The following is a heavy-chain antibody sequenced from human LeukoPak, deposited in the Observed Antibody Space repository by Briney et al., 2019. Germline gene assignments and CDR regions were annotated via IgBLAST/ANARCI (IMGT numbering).Heavy chain of an antibody. CDR3: ASSLSLWGNYRCH. J-gene: IGHJ4*02. CDR1: GFTFSKYS. V-gene: IGHV3-69-1*02. CDR2: IAVDSTK. D-gene: IGHD3-16*02. Sequence: GRSLRLSCAASGFTFSKYSMKWVRQAPGRGMEWVSFIAVDSTKYYADSVKGRFTISRDNAKNSLYLQMNSLRAEDTAVYYCASSLSLWGNYRCHWGQGTLVPVSS.